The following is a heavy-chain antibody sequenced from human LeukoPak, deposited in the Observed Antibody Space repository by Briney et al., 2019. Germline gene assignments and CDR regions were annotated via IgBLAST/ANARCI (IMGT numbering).Heavy chain of an antibody. CDR1: GFTFSSYS. CDR2: ISSSSSYI. J-gene: IGHJ4*02. CDR3: ARVLHCGGDCYSFDY. V-gene: IGHV3-21*01. Sequence: PGGSLRLSCAASGFTFSSYSMNWVRQAPGKGLEWVSSISSSSSYIYYADSVKGRFTISRDNAKNSLYLQMNSLRAEDTAVYYCARVLHCGGDCYSFDYWGQGTLVTVSS. D-gene: IGHD2-21*02.